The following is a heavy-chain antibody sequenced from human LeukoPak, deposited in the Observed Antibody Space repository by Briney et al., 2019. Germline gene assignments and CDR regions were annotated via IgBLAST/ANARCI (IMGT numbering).Heavy chain of an antibody. Sequence: NPSETLSLTCTVFGGSISSYYWSWIRQPAGKGLEWIGRIYTSGSTNYNPSLKSRVTMSVDTSKNQFSLKLSSVTAADTAVYYCARGVLYGSGSYDWFDPWGQGTLVTVSS. V-gene: IGHV4-4*07. D-gene: IGHD3-10*01. J-gene: IGHJ5*02. CDR2: IYTSGST. CDR3: ARGVLYGSGSYDWFDP. CDR1: GGSISSYY.